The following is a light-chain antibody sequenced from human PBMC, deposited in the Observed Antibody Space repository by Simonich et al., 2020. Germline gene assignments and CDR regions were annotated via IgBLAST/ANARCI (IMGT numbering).Light chain of an antibody. CDR2: DVS. Sequence: QSALTQPASVSGSPGQSIPIPCTGTSSDVGGYNYVSWYQQHPGKAPKLMIYDVSKRPSGVSNRVSGSKSGNTASLTISGLQAEDEADYYCSSYTSSSTLVFGGGTKLTVL. CDR1: SSDVGGYNY. CDR3: SSYTSSSTLV. V-gene: IGLV2-14*01. J-gene: IGLJ2*01.